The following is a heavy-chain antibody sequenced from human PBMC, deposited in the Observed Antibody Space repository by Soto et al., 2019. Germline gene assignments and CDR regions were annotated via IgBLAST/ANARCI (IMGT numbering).Heavy chain of an antibody. J-gene: IGHJ5*02. V-gene: IGHV4-59*08. Sequence: SETLYLTCTVSGGSISSYYWSWIRQPPGKGLEWIGYIYYSGSTNYNPSLKSRVTVSVDTSKNQFSLKLSSVTAADTAVYYCARLVWSYGTWFDPWGQGTLVTVSS. CDR3: ARLVWSYGTWFDP. D-gene: IGHD5-18*01. CDR2: IYYSGST. CDR1: GGSISSYY.